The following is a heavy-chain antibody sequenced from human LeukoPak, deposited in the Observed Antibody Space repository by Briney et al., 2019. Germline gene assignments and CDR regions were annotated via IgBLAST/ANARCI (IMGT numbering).Heavy chain of an antibody. V-gene: IGHV3-7*01. CDR3: AREGGTYYDFWSGYSEAKFDP. D-gene: IGHD3-3*01. Sequence: AGGSLRLSCAASGFTFSSYWMSWVRQAPGKGLEWVANIKQDGSEKYYVDSVKGRFTISRDNAKNSLYLQMNSLRAEDTAVYYCAREGGTYYDFWSGYSEAKFDPWGQGTLVTVSS. CDR1: GFTFSSYW. CDR2: IKQDGSEK. J-gene: IGHJ5*02.